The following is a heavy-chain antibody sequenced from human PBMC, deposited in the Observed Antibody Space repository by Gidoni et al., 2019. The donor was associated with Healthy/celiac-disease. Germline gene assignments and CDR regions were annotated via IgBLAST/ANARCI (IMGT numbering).Heavy chain of an antibody. CDR2: ISNSGSTI. J-gene: IGHJ4*02. CDR1: AFTFSSYE. CDR3: ASLYSSSWYFY. D-gene: IGHD6-13*01. Sequence: EVQLVESGGCLVQPGGSLRLSCAPSAFTFSSYEMNWVRQAPGKGLEWVSYISNSGSTIYYADSVKGRFTISRDNAKNSLYLQMNSLRAEDTAVYYCASLYSSSWYFYWGQGTLVTVSS. V-gene: IGHV3-48*03.